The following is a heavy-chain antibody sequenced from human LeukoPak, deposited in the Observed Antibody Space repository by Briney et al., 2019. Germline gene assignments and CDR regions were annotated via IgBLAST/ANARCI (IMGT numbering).Heavy chain of an antibody. CDR2: IYPGDSDT. Sequence: KAGESLKISCKGSGYSFTSYWIGWVRQMPGKGLEWMGIIYPGDSDTRYSPSFQGQVTISADKSISTAYLQRSSLKASDTAMYYCARRADSSGYYSNNPLYYFDYWGQGTLVTVSS. CDR1: GYSFTSYW. J-gene: IGHJ4*02. V-gene: IGHV5-51*01. D-gene: IGHD3-22*01. CDR3: ARRADSSGYYSNNPLYYFDY.